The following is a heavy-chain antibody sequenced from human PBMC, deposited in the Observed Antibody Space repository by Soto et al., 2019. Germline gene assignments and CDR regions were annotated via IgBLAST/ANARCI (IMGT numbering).Heavy chain of an antibody. CDR3: TRLYGV. CDR2: IKSNPDGGTT. D-gene: IGHD3-10*01. V-gene: IGHV3-15*07. Sequence: EVQLVESGGGFVKPGGSLRLSCAASGLTFSNTWLNWVGQGPVRGLEWVGRIKSNPDGGTTDYAAPVKGRFTISRDDSKNTMYLEMDSLKTEDTAVYYCTRLYGVWGQGTTVTVSS. J-gene: IGHJ6*02. CDR1: GLTFSNTW.